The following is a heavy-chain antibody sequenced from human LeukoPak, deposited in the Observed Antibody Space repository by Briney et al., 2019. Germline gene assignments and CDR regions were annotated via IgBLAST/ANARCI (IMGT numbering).Heavy chain of an antibody. CDR2: IFCDGSNK. J-gene: IGHJ5*02. V-gene: IGHV3-30*04. Sequence: SGGSLRLSCAASGFTFSSYAMHWVRQAPGKGLEWVAVIFCDGSNKYYADSVKGRFTISRDNSKNTLYLQMNSLRAEDTAVYYCARAPAYYDFWSGYQSRYNWFDPWGQGTLVTVSS. CDR3: ARAPAYYDFWSGYQSRYNWFDP. CDR1: GFTFSSYA. D-gene: IGHD3-3*01.